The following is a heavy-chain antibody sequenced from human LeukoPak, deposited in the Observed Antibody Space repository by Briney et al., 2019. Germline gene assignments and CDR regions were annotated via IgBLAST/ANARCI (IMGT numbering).Heavy chain of an antibody. Sequence: AETLSLTCAVYGGAFSGYYWSWIRQPPGKGLEWIGEINHSGSTNYNPSLNRRVTISVDTSKNQFSLTLSSVTAADTAVYYCARETFTPSYYYYYMDVWGKGTTVTVSS. D-gene: IGHD3-16*01. CDR2: INHSGST. J-gene: IGHJ6*03. V-gene: IGHV4-34*01. CDR1: GGAFSGYY. CDR3: ARETFTPSYYYYYMDV.